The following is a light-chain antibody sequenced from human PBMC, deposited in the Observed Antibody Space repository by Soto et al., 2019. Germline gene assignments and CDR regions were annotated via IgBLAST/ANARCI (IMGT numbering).Light chain of an antibody. CDR3: QQYSTYPRP. Sequence: DIRLTQSPSSLSASVGDRVTITCRASQGVGTFLAWYQHKPGKAPKSLIKTASTLQSGVPSRFSGSESRTDFTLTISSLQPEDFATYYCQQYSTYPRPFGQGTRVDLK. CDR1: QGVGTF. V-gene: IGKV1D-16*01. J-gene: IGKJ5*01. CDR2: TAS.